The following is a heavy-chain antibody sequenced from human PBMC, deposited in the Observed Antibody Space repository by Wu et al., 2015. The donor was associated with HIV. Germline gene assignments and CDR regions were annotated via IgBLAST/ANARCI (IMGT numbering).Heavy chain of an antibody. CDR3: ARGHYXDSSSSPMY. Sequence: VQLVQSGGEVKKPGASVKVACKASGYIFTDYGINWVRQAPGQGLEWMGWISAYNGNTKYSQKFQGRVTMTTETSTSTAFMELRSLRSDDAAVYYCARGHYXDSSSSPMYWGPGTLVIVSS. V-gene: IGHV1-18*01. D-gene: IGHD3-22*01. J-gene: IGHJ4*02. CDR2: ISAYNGNT. CDR1: GYIFTDYG.